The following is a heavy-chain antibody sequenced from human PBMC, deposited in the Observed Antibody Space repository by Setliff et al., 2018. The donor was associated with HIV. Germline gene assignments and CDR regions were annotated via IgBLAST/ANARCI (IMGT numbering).Heavy chain of an antibody. Sequence: SETLSLTCTVSGGSISSGSYYWSWIRQPAGKGLEWIGHIKTSGSTHNNPSLKGRVTISVDTSKNQFSLKLSSVTAADTAVYYCAREAEYYYDKGGAFDIWGQGTMVTVSS. CDR1: GGSISSGSYY. CDR3: AREAEYYYDKGGAFDI. V-gene: IGHV4-61*09. D-gene: IGHD3-22*01. CDR2: IKTSGST. J-gene: IGHJ3*02.